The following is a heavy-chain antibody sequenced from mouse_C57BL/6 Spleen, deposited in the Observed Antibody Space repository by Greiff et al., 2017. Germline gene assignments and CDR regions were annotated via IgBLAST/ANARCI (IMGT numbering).Heavy chain of an antibody. D-gene: IGHD1-1*01. CDR3: ARGGLTTPRYFDV. CDR1: GYAFTNYL. V-gene: IGHV1-54*01. CDR2: INTGSGGT. Sequence: QVQLLQSGAELVRPGTSVKVSCKASGYAFTNYLIAWVKQRPGKGLEWIGVINTGSGGTNYPEKFKGRATLTADKSTSTAYMQRSSLTSEDSAVYFCARGGLTTPRYFDVWGTGTTVTVSS. J-gene: IGHJ1*03.